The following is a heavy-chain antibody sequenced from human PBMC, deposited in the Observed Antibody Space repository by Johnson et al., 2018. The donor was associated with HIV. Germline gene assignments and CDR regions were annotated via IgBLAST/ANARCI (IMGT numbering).Heavy chain of an antibody. Sequence: VQLVESGGGLVQPGGSLRLSCAASRFTFSSYAMHWVRQAPGKGLEWVSGINWNSGSIGYADSVKGRFTISRDNAKNSLYLQMNSLRAEDTALYYCAKDRKGSSSWLRSGVAFDIWGQGTMVTVSS. J-gene: IGHJ3*02. CDR3: AKDRKGSSSWLRSGVAFDI. V-gene: IGHV3-9*01. D-gene: IGHD6-13*01. CDR2: INWNSGSI. CDR1: RFTFSSYA.